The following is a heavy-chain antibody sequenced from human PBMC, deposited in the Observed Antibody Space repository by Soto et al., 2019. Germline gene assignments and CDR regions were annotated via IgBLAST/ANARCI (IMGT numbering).Heavy chain of an antibody. D-gene: IGHD1-26*01. V-gene: IGHV3-20*04. J-gene: IGHJ4*02. CDR2: INWNGYST. CDR3: ARAIVGATTPFDY. CDR1: GFTFDDYG. Sequence: EVQLVESGGGVVRPGGSLRLSCAASGFTFDDYGMNWVRQAPGKGLEWVSGINWNGYSTGYADSVKGRFTISRDSAKNPLYLQMNSLRAEDTALYYCARAIVGATTPFDYWGQGTLVTVSS.